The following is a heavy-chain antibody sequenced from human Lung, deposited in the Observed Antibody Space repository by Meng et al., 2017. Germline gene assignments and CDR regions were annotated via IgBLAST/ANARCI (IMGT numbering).Heavy chain of an antibody. CDR1: GFTFSTHA. Sequence: VRLVGSGGGVVQPGRSRRLSVATSGFTFSTHAMHWVRQAPGKGLEWVAIISYDGSYKYYADSVQGRFTISRDNSKNTLYLQMNSLTTEDTAVYYCARDLGRETYFFDYWGQGTLVTVSS. CDR2: ISYDGSYK. D-gene: IGHD2/OR15-2a*01. CDR3: ARDLGRETYFFDY. J-gene: IGHJ4*02. V-gene: IGHV3-30*01.